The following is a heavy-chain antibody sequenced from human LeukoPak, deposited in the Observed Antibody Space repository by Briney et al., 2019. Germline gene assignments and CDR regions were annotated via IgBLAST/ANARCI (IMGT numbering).Heavy chain of an antibody. CDR1: GGSISSGSYY. V-gene: IGHV4-61*02. CDR2: IYTSGGS. J-gene: IGHJ4*02. Sequence: PSETLSLTCTVSGGSISSGSYYWSWIRQPAGKGLEWIGRIYTSGGSNYNPSLKSRVTISVDASKNQFSLRLSSVTAADTAVYYCARDYYYSNACQYYFDQWGQGTLVTVSS. CDR3: ARDYYYSNACQYYFDQ. D-gene: IGHD3-22*01.